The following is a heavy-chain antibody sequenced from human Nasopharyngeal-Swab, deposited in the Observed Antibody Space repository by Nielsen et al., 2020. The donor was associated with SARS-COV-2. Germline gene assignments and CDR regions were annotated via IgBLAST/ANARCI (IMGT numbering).Heavy chain of an antibody. CDR3: ARGGVVPAAQYDY. CDR2: ISSSSSYI. CDR1: GFTFSSYS. V-gene: IGHV3-21*01. D-gene: IGHD2-2*01. J-gene: IGHJ4*02. Sequence: GESLKISCAASGFTFSSYSMNWVRQAPGKGLEWVSFISSSSSYIYYADSVKGRFTISRDNAKNSLYLQMNSLRAEDTAVYYCARGGVVPAAQYDYWGQGTLVTVSS.